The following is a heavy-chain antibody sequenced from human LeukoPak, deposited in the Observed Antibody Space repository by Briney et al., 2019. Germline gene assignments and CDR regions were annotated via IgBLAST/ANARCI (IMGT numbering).Heavy chain of an antibody. D-gene: IGHD6-19*01. V-gene: IGHV3-30*19. CDR2: ISYDGSNK. J-gene: IGHJ6*02. CDR1: GFTFSSYG. CDR3: ASDGSSGWDYYYYGMDV. Sequence: GGSLRLSCAASGFTFSSYGMHWVRQAPGKGLEWVAVISYDGSNKYYADSVKGRFTISRDNSKNTLYLQMNSLRAEDTAVYYCASDGSSGWDYYYYGMDVWGQGTTVTVSS.